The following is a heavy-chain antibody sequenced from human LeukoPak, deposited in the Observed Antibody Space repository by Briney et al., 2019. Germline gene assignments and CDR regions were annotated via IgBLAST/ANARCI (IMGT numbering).Heavy chain of an antibody. CDR3: ARDFSAAFDI. CDR1: GGSFSGDY. CDR2: INRSGRA. V-gene: IGHV4-34*01. D-gene: IGHD2/OR15-2a*01. Sequence: PSETLSLTCAVYGGSFSGDYWSWIRQPPGKGLEWIGDINRSGRAVYNTSLKSRVIISVDTSKNQFSLKVNSVTAADTAVYYCARDFSAAFDIWGQGTMVTVSS. J-gene: IGHJ3*02.